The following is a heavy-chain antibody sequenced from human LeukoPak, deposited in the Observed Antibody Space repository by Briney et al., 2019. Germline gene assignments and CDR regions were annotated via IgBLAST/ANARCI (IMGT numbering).Heavy chain of an antibody. D-gene: IGHD2-15*01. J-gene: IGHJ6*03. Sequence: SETLSLTCAVYGGSFTDYYWNWIRQPPGKGLEWIGEINHSGITHYNPSLKRRVTISADTSKNQFSLKLSSVTAADTAVYYCAREYRVVAATLYYYYYMDVWGKGTTVTISS. CDR2: INHSGIT. CDR1: GGSFTDYY. V-gene: IGHV4-34*01. CDR3: AREYRVVAATLYYYYYMDV.